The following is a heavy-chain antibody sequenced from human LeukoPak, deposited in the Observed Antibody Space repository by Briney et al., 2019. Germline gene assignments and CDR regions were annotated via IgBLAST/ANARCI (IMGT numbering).Heavy chain of an antibody. D-gene: IGHD1-26*01. CDR1: GGSISSSSYY. J-gene: IGHJ1*01. V-gene: IGHV4-39*07. CDR2: IYCTGST. CDR3: ARDYRLTQIQY. Sequence: PSETLSLTCTVSGGSISSSSYYWAWIRQPPGKGLEWIGSIYCTGSTYYNPSLKSRVTISVDTSKNQFSLRLSSVTAADTAVYYCARDYRLTQIQYWGQGTLVTVSS.